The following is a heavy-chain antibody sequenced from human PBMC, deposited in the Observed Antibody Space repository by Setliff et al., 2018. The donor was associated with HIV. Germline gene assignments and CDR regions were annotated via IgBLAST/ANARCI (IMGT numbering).Heavy chain of an antibody. Sequence: ASVKVSCKPSEYSFTSYDINWVRQATGQGLEWMGWLNPNSHNTGYAQRFEGSVTMTWDTSISTAYMELNNVKFEDTAIYYCARARTDYYDRRRRSHYYIDVWARGATVTVS. J-gene: IGHJ6*03. CDR2: LNPNSHNT. D-gene: IGHD3-22*01. CDR1: EYSFTSYD. V-gene: IGHV1-8*01. CDR3: ARARTDYYDRRRRSHYYIDV.